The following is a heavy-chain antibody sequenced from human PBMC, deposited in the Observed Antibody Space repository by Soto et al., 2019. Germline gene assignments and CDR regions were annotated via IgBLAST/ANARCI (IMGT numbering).Heavy chain of an antibody. Sequence: ASVKVSCKASGYTFSTYGIHCVRQAPGQRLEWMGWFNTGNGDTKYSQKFQGRVTLTGDTSASTASMELSGLRSADTAVYYCARVVPLYDRTSPLEYWGQGTLVTVSS. D-gene: IGHD3-22*01. CDR3: ARVVPLYDRTSPLEY. CDR1: GYTFSTYG. CDR2: FNTGNGDT. V-gene: IGHV1-3*04. J-gene: IGHJ4*02.